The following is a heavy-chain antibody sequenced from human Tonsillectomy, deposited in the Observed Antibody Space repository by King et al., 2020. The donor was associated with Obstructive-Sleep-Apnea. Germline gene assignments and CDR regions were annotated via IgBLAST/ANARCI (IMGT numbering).Heavy chain of an antibody. CDR3: ATPPDCRGGSCFPRGPYTDV. CDR1: GYRFTSYW. V-gene: IGHV5-51*01. D-gene: IGHD2-15*01. CDR2: IYPADSDT. J-gene: IGHJ6*03. Sequence: VQLVESGAEVKKPGESLTISCKGSGYRFTSYWIGWGRQMPGKGLEWMGIIYPADSDTKYSPSFQGQVTISADTSINTAYLQWSSLKASDTAMYYCATPPDCRGGSCFPRGPYTDVWGQGTTVTVSS.